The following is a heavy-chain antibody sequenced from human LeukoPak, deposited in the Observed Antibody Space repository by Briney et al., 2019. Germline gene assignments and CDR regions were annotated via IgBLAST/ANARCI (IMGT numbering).Heavy chain of an antibody. Sequence: PGGSLRLSCAVSGLTFDDYGMSWVRQAPGKGLEWVSVIYSGGSTYYADSVKGRFTISRDNSKNTLYLQMNSLRAEDTAVYYCARVHVGAVAGKNYFDYWGQGTLVTVSS. V-gene: IGHV3-53*01. CDR3: ARVHVGAVAGKNYFDY. D-gene: IGHD6-19*01. CDR1: GLTFDDYG. CDR2: IYSGGST. J-gene: IGHJ4*02.